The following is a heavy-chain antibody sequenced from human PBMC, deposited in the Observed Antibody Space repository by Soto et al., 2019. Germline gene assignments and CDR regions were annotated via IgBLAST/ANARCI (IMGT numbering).Heavy chain of an antibody. Sequence: EVQLVESGGGLVQPGGSLRLSCAVSGFTLSSYDIHWVRQTTGKGLEWVSSIGVTGDTSYLDAVKGRFTISRENARDSVYLQMNSLRAEDTAVYFCAREFCSGGLCYGWYYLDHWGQGTPVTVSS. CDR3: AREFCSGGLCYGWYYLDH. J-gene: IGHJ4*02. D-gene: IGHD2-15*01. CDR1: GFTLSSYD. V-gene: IGHV3-13*01. CDR2: IGVTGDT.